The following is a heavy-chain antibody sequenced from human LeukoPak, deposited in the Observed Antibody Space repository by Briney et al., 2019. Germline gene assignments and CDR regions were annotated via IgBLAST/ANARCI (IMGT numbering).Heavy chain of an antibody. CDR3: AKDQFDP. V-gene: IGHV3-23*01. J-gene: IGHJ5*02. Sequence: PSGGSLRLSCAASGFTVSSNYMSWVRQAPGKGLEWVSSIGGSGDITYYADSVKGRSTISRDNSKNTLYLQMNSLRAEDTAVYYCAKDQFDPWGQGTLVTVSS. CDR2: IGGSGDIT. CDR1: GFTVSSNY.